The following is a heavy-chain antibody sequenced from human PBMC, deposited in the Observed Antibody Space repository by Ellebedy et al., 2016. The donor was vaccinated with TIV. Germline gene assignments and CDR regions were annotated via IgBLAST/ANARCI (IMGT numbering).Heavy chain of an antibody. D-gene: IGHD2-21*02. CDR3: ARGATYCGGDCYSYFDD. CDR1: GGTFSSYA. J-gene: IGHJ4*02. V-gene: IGHV1-69*04. CDR2: IIPILVIA. Sequence: AASVKVSCKASGGTFSSYAISWVRQAPGQGLEWMGRIIPILVIANYAQKFQGRVTITADKSTSTAYMELSSLRSEDTAVYYCARGATYCGGDCYSYFDDWGQGTLVTVSS.